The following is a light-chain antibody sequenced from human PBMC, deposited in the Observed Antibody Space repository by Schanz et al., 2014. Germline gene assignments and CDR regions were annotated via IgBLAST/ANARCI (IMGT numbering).Light chain of an antibody. CDR3: SSYTSSSTYV. CDR1: SSDVGGYNY. J-gene: IGLJ1*01. Sequence: QSALTQPPSASGSPGQSVTISCTGTSSDVGGYNYVSWYQQHPGKAPKLMISAVSDRPSGVSIRFSGSKSGSTASLTISGLQAEDEADYYCSSYTSSSTYVFGTGTKLTVL. V-gene: IGLV2-14*01. CDR2: AVS.